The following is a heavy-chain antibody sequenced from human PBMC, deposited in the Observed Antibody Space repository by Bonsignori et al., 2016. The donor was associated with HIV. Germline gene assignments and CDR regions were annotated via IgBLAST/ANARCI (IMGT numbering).Heavy chain of an antibody. V-gene: IGHV3-30*02. D-gene: IGHD5-24*01. Sequence: VRQAPGKGLEWVAFIRYDGSNKYYADSVKGRFTISRDNSKNTLYLQMNSLRAEDTAVYYCAKDGWLQFDYWGQGTLVTVSS. CDR2: IRYDGSNK. J-gene: IGHJ4*02. CDR3: AKDGWLQFDY.